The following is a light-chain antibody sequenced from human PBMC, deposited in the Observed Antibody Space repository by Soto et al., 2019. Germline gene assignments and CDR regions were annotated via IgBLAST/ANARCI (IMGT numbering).Light chain of an antibody. J-gene: IGLJ1*01. CDR1: SSDVGYYDY. CDR3: SSYAGSNNFV. V-gene: IGLV2-8*01. CDR2: EVT. Sequence: QSALAQPPSASGFPGQSVTISCTGTSSDVGYYDYVSWYQQHPGKAPKLVIHEVTKRPSGVPDRVSASKSGNTASLTVSGLRAEDEAYCYCSSYAGSNNFVFGSGTKVTVL.